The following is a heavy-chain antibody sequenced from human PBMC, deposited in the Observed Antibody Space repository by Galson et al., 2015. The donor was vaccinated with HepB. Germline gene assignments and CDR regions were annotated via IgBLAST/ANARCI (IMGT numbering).Heavy chain of an antibody. J-gene: IGHJ4*02. V-gene: IGHV6-1*01. CDR1: GDSVSSNSAG. Sequence: CAISGDSVSSNSAGWTWIRQSPSRGLEWLGRTYYRSRWYKDYAVSVKSRISIYADTSKNQSSLQLNSVTPEDTAVYYCARVQAGATFDSWGQGTLVTVSS. CDR2: TYYRSRWYK. D-gene: IGHD6-19*01. CDR3: ARVQAGATFDS.